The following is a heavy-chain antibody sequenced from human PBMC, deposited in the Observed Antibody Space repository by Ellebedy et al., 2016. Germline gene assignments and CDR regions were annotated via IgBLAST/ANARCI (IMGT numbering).Heavy chain of an antibody. D-gene: IGHD1-7*01. CDR3: TRVLDGNYGRTDY. CDR2: ISGDGRTT. J-gene: IGHJ4*02. Sequence: GGSLRLXXAASGFTFSSYWMHWVRHVQGKGLVWVSRISGDGRTTNYADSVKGRFIISRDNAKNTLYLQMNSLRGEDTAVYFCTRVLDGNYGRTDYWGQGTLVTVSS. V-gene: IGHV3-74*01. CDR1: GFTFSSYW.